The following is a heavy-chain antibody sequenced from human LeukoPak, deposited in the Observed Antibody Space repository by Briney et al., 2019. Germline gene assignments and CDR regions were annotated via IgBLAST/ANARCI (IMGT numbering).Heavy chain of an antibody. Sequence: SETLSLTCTVSGGSISSYYWSWIRQHPGKGLEWIGYIYYSGSTYYNPSLKSRVTISVDTSKNQFSLKLSSVTAADTAVYYCARAAGVLWFGESDYWGQGTLVTVSS. V-gene: IGHV4-59*06. CDR1: GGSISSYY. CDR2: IYYSGST. J-gene: IGHJ4*02. CDR3: ARAAGVLWFGESDY. D-gene: IGHD3-10*01.